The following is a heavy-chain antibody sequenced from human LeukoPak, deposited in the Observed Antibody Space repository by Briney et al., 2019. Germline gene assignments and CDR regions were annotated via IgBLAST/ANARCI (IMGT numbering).Heavy chain of an antibody. CDR2: IKHDGSEK. J-gene: IGHJ4*02. CDR3: ARHREGTTQVGLFNY. V-gene: IGHV3-7*01. D-gene: IGHD2-2*01. Sequence: GGSLRLSCAASGFTFSNYWMSWVRQAPGKGLEWVANIKHDGSEKYYVDSVKGRFTISRDNAKNSLSLQMNSLGAEDTAVYYCARHREGTTQVGLFNYWGQGTLVTVSS. CDR1: GFTFSNYW.